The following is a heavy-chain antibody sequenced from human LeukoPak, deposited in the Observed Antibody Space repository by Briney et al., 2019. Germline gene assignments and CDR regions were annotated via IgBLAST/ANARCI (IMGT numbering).Heavy chain of an antibody. CDR2: INCDGSST. Sequence: GGSLRLSCAASGFTFSSYWMHWVRQAPGKGLVWVSRINCDGSSTNYADSVKGRFTISRDNAKNTLYLQMNSLRAEDTAVYYCVRVSSSHAFDIWGRGTMVTVSS. J-gene: IGHJ3*02. V-gene: IGHV3-74*01. CDR1: GFTFSSYW. CDR3: VRVSSSHAFDI.